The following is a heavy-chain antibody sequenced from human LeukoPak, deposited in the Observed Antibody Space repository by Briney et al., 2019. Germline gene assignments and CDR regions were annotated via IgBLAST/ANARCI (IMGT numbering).Heavy chain of an antibody. CDR1: GFTFSSYS. J-gene: IGHJ6*04. Sequence: PGGSLRLSCAASGFTFSSYSMNWVRQAPGKGLEWVSFISSSSSYIYYADSVKGRFTISRDNAKNSLYLQMNSLRAEDTAVYYCAMGDRYSSSSDVIGVDVWGKGTTVTVSS. CDR2: ISSSSSYI. V-gene: IGHV3-21*01. D-gene: IGHD6-6*01. CDR3: AMGDRYSSSSDVIGVDV.